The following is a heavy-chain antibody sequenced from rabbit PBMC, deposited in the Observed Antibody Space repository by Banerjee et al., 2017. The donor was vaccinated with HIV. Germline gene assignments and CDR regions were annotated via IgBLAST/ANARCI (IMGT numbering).Heavy chain of an antibody. CDR3: ARRADYAGGGNFNL. D-gene: IGHD4-2*01. V-gene: IGHV1S45*01. CDR2: INTSSGNT. J-gene: IGHJ4*01. Sequence: QEQLEESGGDLVKPEGSLTLTCTASGFSFSNKYVMCWVRQAPGKGLEWIACINTSSGNTVYATWAKGRFTISKTPSTTVTLQMTSLTAADTATYFCARRADYAGGGNFNLWGPGTLVTVS. CDR1: GFSFSNKYV.